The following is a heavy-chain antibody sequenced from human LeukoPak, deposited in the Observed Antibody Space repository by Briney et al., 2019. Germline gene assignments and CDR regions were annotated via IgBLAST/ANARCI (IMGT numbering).Heavy chain of an antibody. V-gene: IGHV3-74*01. Sequence: GGSLRFSCEASGFSFRSFWMHWVRQVPGEGLVWVSRLNEDGGITNYADFAKGRFTISRDNARNTLYLQMNSLRADDTAVYYCTRDIGGRSAYWGQGTLVTVSS. CDR1: GFSFRSFW. CDR2: LNEDGGIT. J-gene: IGHJ4*02. D-gene: IGHD3-16*01. CDR3: TRDIGGRSAY.